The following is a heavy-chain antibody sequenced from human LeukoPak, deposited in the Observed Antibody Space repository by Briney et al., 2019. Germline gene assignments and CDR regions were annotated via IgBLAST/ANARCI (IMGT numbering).Heavy chain of an antibody. Sequence: DSVKVSCKASGYTFTGYYIHRVRQAPGQGLELMGRINPNSGGTNYTQKFQGRVTMTRDTSISTAYMELRRLTSDDTAVYYCARHHESYKYYGDYLNCFDPWGQGTLVTVSS. J-gene: IGHJ5*02. CDR2: INPNSGGT. CDR3: ARHHESYKYYGDYLNCFDP. D-gene: IGHD4-17*01. CDR1: GYTFTGYY. V-gene: IGHV1-2*06.